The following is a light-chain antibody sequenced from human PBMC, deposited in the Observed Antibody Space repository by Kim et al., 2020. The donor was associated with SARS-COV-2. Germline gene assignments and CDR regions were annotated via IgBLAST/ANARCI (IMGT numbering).Light chain of an antibody. J-gene: IGLJ1*01. CDR3: SSWDSSLRVYV. V-gene: IGLV10-54*04. CDR1: SNDIASQG. Sequence: RQTATLTCTGHSNDIASQGAAWLQQHQGHPPKLLSYRNNKRPSGISERFSASRSGHTAALTITGLQPEDEADYYCSSWDSSLRVYVFGTGTKVTVL. CDR2: RNN.